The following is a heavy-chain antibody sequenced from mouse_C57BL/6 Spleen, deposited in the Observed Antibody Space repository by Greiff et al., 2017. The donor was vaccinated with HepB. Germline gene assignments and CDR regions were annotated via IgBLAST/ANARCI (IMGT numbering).Heavy chain of an antibody. CDR1: GYTFTSYG. J-gene: IGHJ3*01. V-gene: IGHV1-81*01. Sequence: VQLQQSGAELARPGASVKLSCKASGYTFTSYGISWVKQRTGQGLEWIGEIYPRSGNTYYNEKFKGKATLTADKSSSTAYMELRSLTSEDSAVYFCARLVQPTRPGFAYWGQGTLVTVSA. CDR2: IYPRSGNT. D-gene: IGHD1-1*02. CDR3: ARLVQPTRPGFAY.